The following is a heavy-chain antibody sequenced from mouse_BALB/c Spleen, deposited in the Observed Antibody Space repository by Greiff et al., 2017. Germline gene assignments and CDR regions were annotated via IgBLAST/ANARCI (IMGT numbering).Heavy chain of an antibody. Sequence: EVNVVESGGGLVQPGGSRKLSCAASGFTFSSFGMHWVRQAPEKGLEWVAYISSGSSTIYYADTVKGRFTISRDNPKNTLFLQMTSLRSEDTAMYYCARLGSSYYFDYWGQGTTLTVSS. CDR1: GFTFSSFG. J-gene: IGHJ2*01. CDR3: ARLGSSYYFDY. D-gene: IGHD1-1*01. CDR2: ISSGSSTI. V-gene: IGHV5-17*02.